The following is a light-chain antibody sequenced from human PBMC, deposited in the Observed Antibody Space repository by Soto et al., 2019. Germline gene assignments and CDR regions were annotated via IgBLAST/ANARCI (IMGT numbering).Light chain of an antibody. CDR2: DAS. J-gene: IGKJ4*01. CDR1: QSINTY. V-gene: IGKV1-39*01. Sequence: DIQMTQSPSSLSASIGDRVTITCRASQSINTYLNWYNQKPGKAPNLLIHDASSLQGGVPSRFSGSGSGTDFTLTIGSLQPEDFATYYCQHSSGLPVTFGGGTKVE. CDR3: QHSSGLPVT.